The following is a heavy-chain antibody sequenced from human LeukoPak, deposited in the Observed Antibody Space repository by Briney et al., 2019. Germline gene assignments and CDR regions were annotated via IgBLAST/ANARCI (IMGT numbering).Heavy chain of an antibody. CDR2: ISSSDNTV. V-gene: IGHV3-11*01. Sequence: PGGSLRLSCVASGFTFSDYYMSWIRQAPGKGLEWLSYISSSDNTVYYADSVKGRLTISRDNAKNSLYLQMNTLRAEDTAVYYCARCPCYYGMDVWGQGTTVTVSS. CDR1: GFTFSDYY. CDR3: ARCPCYYGMDV. J-gene: IGHJ6*02.